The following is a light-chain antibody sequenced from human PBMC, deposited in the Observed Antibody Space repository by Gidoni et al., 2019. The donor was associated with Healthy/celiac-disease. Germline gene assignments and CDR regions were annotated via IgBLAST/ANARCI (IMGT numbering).Light chain of an antibody. CDR3: AAWDDSLNVVV. J-gene: IGLJ2*01. CDR1: SSNIGNNA. V-gene: IGLV1-36*01. Sequence: QSVLTQPPPVSEAHRQRGTISCSGSSSNIGNNAVNWYQQLPGKAPKLLIYYDDLLPSGVSDRFSGSKSGTSASLAISGLQSEDEADYYCAAWDDSLNVVVFGGGTKLTVL. CDR2: YDD.